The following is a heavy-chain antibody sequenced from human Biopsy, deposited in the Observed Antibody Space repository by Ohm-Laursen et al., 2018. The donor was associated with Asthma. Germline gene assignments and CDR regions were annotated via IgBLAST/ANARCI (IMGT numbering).Heavy chain of an antibody. CDR1: GAAISRGGYY. CDR3: ASDAGSALSSGLDAFDF. CDR2: IYSGGST. D-gene: IGHD1-14*01. J-gene: IGHJ3*01. V-gene: IGHV4-31*03. Sequence: SETLSLTCSVSGAAISRGGYYWSWIRQPPGKGLEWIGYIYSGGSTDYNPSLKSRLSMSVDTSMNQFSLKLTSVTATAAAASFCASDAGSALSSGLDAFDFWGHGTMVTVSS.